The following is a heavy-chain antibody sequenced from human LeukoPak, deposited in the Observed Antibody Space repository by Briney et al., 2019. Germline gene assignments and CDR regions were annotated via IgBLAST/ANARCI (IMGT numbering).Heavy chain of an antibody. J-gene: IGHJ4*02. CDR3: ARGKAAGTKRWIAQYDREPFDY. Sequence: GGSLRLSCAASGFTFSSYSMNWVRQAPGKGLEWVSYISSSSSSTIYYADSVKGRFTISRDNAKNSLYLQMNSLRAEDTAVYYCARGKAAGTKRWIAQYDREPFDYWGQGTLVTVSS. D-gene: IGHD6-13*01. V-gene: IGHV3-48*01. CDR1: GFTFSSYS. CDR2: ISSSSSSTI.